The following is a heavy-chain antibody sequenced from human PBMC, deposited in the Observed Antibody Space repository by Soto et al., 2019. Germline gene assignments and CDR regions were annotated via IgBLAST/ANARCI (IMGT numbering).Heavy chain of an antibody. Sequence: QLQLQESGPGLVKPSETLSLTCTVSGGPISSSSYYWGWIRQPPGKGLEWIGRIYYSGSTYYNPSLKCRETISVDTSKNQFSLKLSSVTAAGTAVYYCARIAVAGTMTSRMGDAFDIWGQGTMVTVSS. V-gene: IGHV4-39*01. D-gene: IGHD6-19*01. CDR1: GGPISSSSYY. J-gene: IGHJ3*02. CDR3: ARIAVAGTMTSRMGDAFDI. CDR2: IYYSGST.